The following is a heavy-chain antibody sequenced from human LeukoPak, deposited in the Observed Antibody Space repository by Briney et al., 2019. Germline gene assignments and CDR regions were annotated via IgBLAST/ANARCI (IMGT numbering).Heavy chain of an antibody. CDR1: GFTFSSYA. D-gene: IGHD5-24*01. Sequence: GGSLRLSCAASGFTFSSYAMSWVRQAPGKGLEWVAVMSFDGITQFYADSVQGRFTISRDISKTTLYLQMNSLRAEDTAVYYCARGRGYNTYYFDFWGQGTLVTVSS. CDR3: ARGRGYNTYYFDF. V-gene: IGHV3-33*08. CDR2: MSFDGITQ. J-gene: IGHJ4*02.